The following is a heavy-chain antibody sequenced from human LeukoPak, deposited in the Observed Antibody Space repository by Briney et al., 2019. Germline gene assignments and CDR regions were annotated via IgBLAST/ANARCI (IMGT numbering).Heavy chain of an antibody. Sequence: SETLSLTCAVSGASISGSGYYWGWIRQPPGKGLEWIGGIYYSGSTYYNPSLKSRVTISVDTSKNQFSLKLSSVTAADTAVYYCARGTTPAAGVSWGQGTLVTVSS. CDR3: ARGTTPAAGVS. CDR1: GASISGSGYY. D-gene: IGHD6-13*01. V-gene: IGHV4-39*01. J-gene: IGHJ1*01. CDR2: IYYSGST.